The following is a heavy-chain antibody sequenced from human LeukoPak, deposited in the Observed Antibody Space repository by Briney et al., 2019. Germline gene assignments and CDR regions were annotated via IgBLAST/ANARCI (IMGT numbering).Heavy chain of an antibody. J-gene: IGHJ4*02. CDR3: TTDSSGYYEGYFDY. V-gene: IGHV3-15*01. CDR2: IKSKTDGGTT. D-gene: IGHD3-22*01. Sequence: GGSLRLSCAASRFTFSNAWMSWVRQAPGKGLEWVGRIKSKTDGGTTDYAAPVKGRFTISRDDSKNTLYLQMNSLKTEDTAVYYCTTDSSGYYEGYFDYWGRGTLVTVSS. CDR1: RFTFSNAW.